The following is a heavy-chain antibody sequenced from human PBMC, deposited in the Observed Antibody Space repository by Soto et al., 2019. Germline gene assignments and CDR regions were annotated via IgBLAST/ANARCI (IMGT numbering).Heavy chain of an antibody. V-gene: IGHV1-18*01. CDR3: ARGGRTGHYYYYYGMDV. CDR1: GYTITSYG. D-gene: IGHD3-10*01. CDR2: ISAYNGNT. Sequence: QVQLVQSGAEVKKPGASVKVSYKASGYTITSYGISWVRQAPGQGLEWMGWISAYNGNTNYAQKLQGRVTMTTDTSTSTAYMELRSLRSDDTAVYYCARGGRTGHYYYYYGMDVWGQGTTVTVSS. J-gene: IGHJ6*02.